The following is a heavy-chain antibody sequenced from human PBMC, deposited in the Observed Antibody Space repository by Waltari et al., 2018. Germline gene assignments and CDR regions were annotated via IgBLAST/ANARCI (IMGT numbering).Heavy chain of an antibody. Sequence: QVQLQESGPGLVKPSQTLSLTCTVSGDSITSNSFYWNWVRQPAGKGLGWIGRFYSSEYINYNPSLKSRVTISRDTSKKQFFLKLTSVTAADTAFYYCAREVTKVELGRRLPHFFDSWGQGTLVTVSS. D-gene: IGHD7-27*01. V-gene: IGHV4-61*02. J-gene: IGHJ4*02. CDR1: GDSITSNSFY. CDR2: FYSSEYI. CDR3: AREVTKVELGRRLPHFFDS.